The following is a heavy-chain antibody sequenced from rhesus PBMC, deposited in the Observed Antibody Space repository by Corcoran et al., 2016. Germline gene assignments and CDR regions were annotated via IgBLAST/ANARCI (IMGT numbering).Heavy chain of an antibody. CDR3: ATVGYSSSYGEF. D-gene: IGHD6-43*01. J-gene: IGHJ1*01. CDR2: VDTEEGEA. Sequence: EVPLVQSGAEVKKPGASVKISCKASGYTFTDSSLPWVRQAPGKGLEGMGRVDTEEGEAKHAQKCQDRVTSTAETSTDTAYMELSSLRSEDTAVYYCATVGYSSSYGEFWGQGALVTVSS. CDR1: GYTFTDSS. V-gene: IGHV1-111*02.